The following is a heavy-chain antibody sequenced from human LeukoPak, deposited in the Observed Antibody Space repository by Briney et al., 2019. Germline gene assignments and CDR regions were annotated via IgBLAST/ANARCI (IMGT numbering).Heavy chain of an antibody. CDR3: ARLRSSGWYRLDY. V-gene: IGHV3-53*01. Sequence: GGSLRLSCAASDFTVSRNYMSWVRQAPGTGLGWVSVIYSGGTTKYADSVKGRFTISRDNSKNTLYLQMNSLRVEDTALYYCARLRSSGWYRLDYWGQGTLVTVSS. CDR1: DFTVSRNY. CDR2: IYSGGTT. J-gene: IGHJ4*02. D-gene: IGHD6-19*01.